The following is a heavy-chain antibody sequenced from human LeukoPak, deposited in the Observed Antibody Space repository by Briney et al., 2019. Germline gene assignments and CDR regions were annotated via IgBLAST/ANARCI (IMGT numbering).Heavy chain of an antibody. CDR3: ARELKRYSSGPEGY. CDR1: GGSFSGYY. D-gene: IGHD2-15*01. Sequence: PSETLSLTCAVYGGSFSGYYWSWMRQPPGKGLEWIGEINHSGSTNYNPSLKSRVTISVDTSKNQFSLKLSSVTAADTAVYYCARELKRYSSGPEGYWGQGTLVTVSS. J-gene: IGHJ4*02. V-gene: IGHV4-34*01. CDR2: INHSGST.